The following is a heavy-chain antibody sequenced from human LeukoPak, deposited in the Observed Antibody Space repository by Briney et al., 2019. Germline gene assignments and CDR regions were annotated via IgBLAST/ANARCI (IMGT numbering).Heavy chain of an antibody. Sequence: PGGSLRLSCAASGFTFSSYAMHWVRQAPGKGLEWVSVIYSGGSTYYADSVKGRFTISRDNSKNTLYLQMNSLRAEDTAVYYCARGQQPIDYWGQGTLVTVSS. V-gene: IGHV3-66*01. CDR3: ARGQQPIDY. J-gene: IGHJ4*02. CDR2: IYSGGST. D-gene: IGHD6-13*01. CDR1: GFTFSSYA.